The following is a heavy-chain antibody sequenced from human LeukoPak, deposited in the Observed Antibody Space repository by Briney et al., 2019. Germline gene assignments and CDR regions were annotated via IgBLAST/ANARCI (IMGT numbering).Heavy chain of an antibody. CDR3: AKGGPYSDSSQSWFAP. V-gene: IGHV3-23*01. CDR2: IRGSGGST. CDR1: GFSFANYA. D-gene: IGHD6-13*01. J-gene: IGHJ5*02. Sequence: GGSLRLSCAAPGFSFANYAMSWVRQAPGKGLEWVSSIRGSGGSTNYADSVKGRFTISRDNSKNTLSLQMNSLRAEDTALYYCAKGGPYSDSSQSWFAPWGQGTLVTVSS.